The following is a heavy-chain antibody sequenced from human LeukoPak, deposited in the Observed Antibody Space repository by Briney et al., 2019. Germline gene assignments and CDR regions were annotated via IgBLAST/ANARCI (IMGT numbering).Heavy chain of an antibody. D-gene: IGHD1-26*01. CDR1: GYTFTSYG. CDR2: ISAYNGNT. Sequence: GASVKVSCKASGYTFTSYGISWVRQAPGQGLEWMGWISAYNGNTNYAQKLQGRVTMTTDTSTSTAYMELRSLRSDDTAVYYCAQGLGGSYLGNWFDPWGQGTLVTVSS. CDR3: AQGLGGSYLGNWFDP. J-gene: IGHJ5*02. V-gene: IGHV1-18*01.